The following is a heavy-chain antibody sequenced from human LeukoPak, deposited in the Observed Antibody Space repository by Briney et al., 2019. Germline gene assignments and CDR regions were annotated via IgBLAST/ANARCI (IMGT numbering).Heavy chain of an antibody. CDR3: AKDGRDWGSYFDY. D-gene: IGHD2-21*02. CDR1: GFTFSSYV. Sequence: GGSLRLSCAASGFTFSSYVMNWVRQAPGKGLEWVSGIDGNGGSTHYADSVRGRFTISRDNSKNTLYLQMNSLRAEDTALYYCAKDGRDWGSYFDYWGQGILVTVSS. CDR2: IDGNGGST. V-gene: IGHV3-23*01. J-gene: IGHJ4*02.